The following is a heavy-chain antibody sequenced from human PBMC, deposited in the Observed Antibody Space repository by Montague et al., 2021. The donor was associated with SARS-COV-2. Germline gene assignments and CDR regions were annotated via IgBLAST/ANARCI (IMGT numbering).Heavy chain of an antibody. CDR1: GFRFDETA. Sequence: SLRLSCAGSGFRFDETAMHWVRQPPGKGLEWLSLISADGSSTYYADSLKGRFTISRDNSKNSLYLQMNSLGTEDSAFYYCVKVQGGYDTSGYFYWYFDLWGRGTLVTVSS. V-gene: IGHV3-43*02. D-gene: IGHD3-22*01. CDR3: VKVQGGYDTSGYFYWYFDL. J-gene: IGHJ2*01. CDR2: ISADGSST.